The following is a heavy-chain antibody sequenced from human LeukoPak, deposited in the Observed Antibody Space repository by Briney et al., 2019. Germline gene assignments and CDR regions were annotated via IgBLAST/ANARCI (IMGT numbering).Heavy chain of an antibody. CDR3: ARGERITIFGVVILGRPFDC. CDR1: GFTFSSYE. CDR2: ISSSGSTI. V-gene: IGHV3-48*03. D-gene: IGHD3-3*01. Sequence: GGSLRLSCAASGFTFSSYEMNWVRQAPGKGLEWVSYISSSGSTIYYADSVKGRFTISRDNAKNSLYLQMNSLRAEDTAVYYCARGERITIFGVVILGRPFDCWGQGTLVTVSS. J-gene: IGHJ4*02.